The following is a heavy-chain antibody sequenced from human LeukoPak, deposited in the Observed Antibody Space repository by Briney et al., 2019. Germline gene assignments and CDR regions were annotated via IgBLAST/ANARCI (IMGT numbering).Heavy chain of an antibody. CDR3: ARPSSLGFLEWLPPDY. Sequence: GGSLRLSCAASGFTFSSYAMHWVRQAPGKGLEYVSAISSNGGSTYYANSVKGRFTISRDNSKNTLYLQMGSLRAEDMAVYYCARPSSLGFLEWLPPDYWGQGTLVTVSS. CDR1: GFTFSSYA. V-gene: IGHV3-64*01. J-gene: IGHJ4*02. CDR2: ISSNGGST. D-gene: IGHD3-3*01.